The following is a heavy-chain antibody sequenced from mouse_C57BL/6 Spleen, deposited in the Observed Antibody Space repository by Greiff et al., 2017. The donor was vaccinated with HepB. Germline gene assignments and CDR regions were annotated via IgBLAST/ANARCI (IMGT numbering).Heavy chain of an antibody. CDR1: GYTFTSYW. CDR3: ARRPYYYGSSYWYFDV. D-gene: IGHD1-1*01. J-gene: IGHJ1*03. CDR2: IDPSDSYT. Sequence: QVQLQQPGAELVKPGASVKLSCKASGYTFTSYWMQWVKQRPGQGLEWIGEIDPSDSYTNYNQKFKGKATLTVDTSSSTAYMQLSSLTSEDSAVYYCARRPYYYGSSYWYFDVWGTGTTVTVSS. V-gene: IGHV1-50*01.